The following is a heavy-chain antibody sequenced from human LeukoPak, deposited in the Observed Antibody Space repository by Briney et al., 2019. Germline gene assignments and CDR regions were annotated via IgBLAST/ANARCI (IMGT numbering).Heavy chain of an antibody. V-gene: IGHV3-33*01. CDR3: ARERVGATIYYYYGMDV. D-gene: IGHD1-26*01. CDR1: GFTFSSYG. Sequence: GGYLRLSCAASGFTFSSYGMHWVRQAPGKGLEWVAVIWYDGSNKYYADSVKGRFTISRDNSKNTLYLQMNSLRAEDTAVYYCARERVGATIYYYYGMDVWGQGTTVTVSS. J-gene: IGHJ6*02. CDR2: IWYDGSNK.